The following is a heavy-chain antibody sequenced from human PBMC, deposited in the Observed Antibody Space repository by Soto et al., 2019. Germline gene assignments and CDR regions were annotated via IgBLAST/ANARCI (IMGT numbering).Heavy chain of an antibody. J-gene: IGHJ5*02. CDR2: VYWDDDK. CDR1: GFSLSTSGVA. Sequence: QITLKESGPTLVKPTQSLTLTCSFSGFSLSTSGVAAGGIRQRPGKGLEWLALVYWDDDKRYRPSLRDRLNITKDTSNTKFFRTMTNMDPADTATYYCAHSQGYRSFGVVIGAHWFEPWGQGIMVTVSS. V-gene: IGHV2-5*02. D-gene: IGHD3-3*01. CDR3: AHSQGYRSFGVVIGAHWFEP.